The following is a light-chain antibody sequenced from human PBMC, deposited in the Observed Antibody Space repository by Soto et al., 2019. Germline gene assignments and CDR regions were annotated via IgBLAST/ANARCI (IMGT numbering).Light chain of an antibody. V-gene: IGLV6-57*01. Sequence: NFMLTQPHSVSESPGKTVIISCTRSSGSIASNYVQWYQQRPGSSPTTVIYEDNQRPSGVPDRFSGSIDSSSNSASLTLSALETEDQADYSCQSYGATNQVFGGGTKLTVL. CDR2: EDN. CDR1: SGSIASNY. CDR3: QSYGATNQV. J-gene: IGLJ3*02.